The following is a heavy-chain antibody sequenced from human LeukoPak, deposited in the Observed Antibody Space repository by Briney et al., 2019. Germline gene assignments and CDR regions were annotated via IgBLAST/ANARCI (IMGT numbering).Heavy chain of an antibody. CDR2: ISSSSSTI. CDR3: ARAASLA. J-gene: IGHJ5*02. Sequence: LEWFSYISSSSSTIYYADSVKGRFTISRDNAKNSLYLQMNSLRDEDTAVYYRARAASLAWGQGTLVTVSS. V-gene: IGHV3-48*02.